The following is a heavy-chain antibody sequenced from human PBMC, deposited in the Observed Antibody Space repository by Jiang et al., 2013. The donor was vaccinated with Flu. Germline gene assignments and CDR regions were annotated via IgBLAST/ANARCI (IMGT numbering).Heavy chain of an antibody. CDR1: GFTFDSYG. Sequence: QLLESGGGLVQPGGSLRLSCAASGFTFDSYGMHWVRQAPGKGLEWVAVMWYDGSDKYYADSVKGRFTISRDNSKNTLYLQMNSLRAEDTAVYYCARGHYDILTGYSFLDYWGQGTLVTVSS. V-gene: IGHV3-33*08. CDR3: ARGHYDILTGYSFLDY. D-gene: IGHD3-9*01. J-gene: IGHJ4*02. CDR2: MWYDGSDK.